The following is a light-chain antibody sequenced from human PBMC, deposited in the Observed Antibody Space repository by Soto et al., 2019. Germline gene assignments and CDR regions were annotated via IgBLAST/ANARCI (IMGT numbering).Light chain of an antibody. CDR3: CSYAGTTTFV. J-gene: IGLJ1*01. Sequence: QSVLTQPASVSGSPGQSITISCTGTSSDVGSYNLVSWYQQHPGKAPKLMIYEGNKRPSGVSNRFSGSKSANTASLTISGLQSEDEVDYYCCSYAGTTTFVFGIGTKLTV. CDR1: SSDVGSYNL. V-gene: IGLV2-23*01. CDR2: EGN.